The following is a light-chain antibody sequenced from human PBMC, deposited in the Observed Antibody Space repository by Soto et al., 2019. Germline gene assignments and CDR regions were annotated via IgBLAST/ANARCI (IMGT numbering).Light chain of an antibody. CDR2: DAS. CDR3: QQRSNWPLT. Sequence: EIVLTQSPATLSLSPGERATLSCRASQSVSSYLAWYQQKPGQAPRLLIYDASNRATGIPARFSGSGSGTDFTITISILEPEDFEVYYCQQRSNWPLTCGGGNKVEIK. J-gene: IGKJ4*02. CDR1: QSVSSY. V-gene: IGKV3-11*01.